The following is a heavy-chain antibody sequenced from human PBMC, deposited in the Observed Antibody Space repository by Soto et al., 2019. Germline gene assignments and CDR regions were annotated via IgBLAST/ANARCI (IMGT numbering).Heavy chain of an antibody. Sequence: VQLVESGGGEVQPGRSLRLSCAASGFKYTDFALHWVRQAPGKGLEWVAIISYDGSDKYYADSVKGRFVISRDNPKNTLYLEMNSLSTEETAVYFCARRAWDSYYAIDVWGQGTTVTVFS. CDR2: ISYDGSDK. CDR3: ARRAWDSYYAIDV. CDR1: GFKYTDFA. D-gene: IGHD3-22*01. J-gene: IGHJ6*02. V-gene: IGHV3-30*09.